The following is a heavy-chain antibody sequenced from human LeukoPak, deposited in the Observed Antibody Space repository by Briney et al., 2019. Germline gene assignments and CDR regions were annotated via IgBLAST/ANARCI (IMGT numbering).Heavy chain of an antibody. J-gene: IGHJ4*02. V-gene: IGHV5-51*01. Sequence: GESLKISCKTSGYSFSSYWIGWVRQMPGKGLEWMGIIYPGDSDTRYSPSFQGQVTISADKSISTAYLQWSSLKASDTPMYYCARHSASSNFALDYWSQGTLVTASS. CDR2: IYPGDSDT. CDR1: GYSFSSYW. D-gene: IGHD4-11*01. CDR3: ARHSASSNFALDY.